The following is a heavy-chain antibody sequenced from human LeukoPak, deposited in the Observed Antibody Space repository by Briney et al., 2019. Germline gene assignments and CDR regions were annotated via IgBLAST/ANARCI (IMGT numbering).Heavy chain of an antibody. CDR1: GGSISSYS. J-gene: IGHJ3*02. Sequence: KPSETLSLTCTVSGGSISSYSWSWIRQPPGKGLEWIGYIYHSGSTYYNPSLKSRVTISVDRSKNQFSLKLSSVTAADTAVYYCGRVAMAAGAFDIWGQGTMVTVSS. CDR3: GRVAMAAGAFDI. CDR2: IYHSGST. V-gene: IGHV4-30-2*01. D-gene: IGHD5-18*01.